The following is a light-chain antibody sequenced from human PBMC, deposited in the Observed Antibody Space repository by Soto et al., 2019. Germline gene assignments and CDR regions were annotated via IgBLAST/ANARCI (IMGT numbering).Light chain of an antibody. CDR3: QQYGTSQGA. CDR2: GAS. CDR1: QSVGSN. V-gene: IGKV3-20*01. J-gene: IGKJ4*01. Sequence: EIVLTQSPATLSVSPGERATLSCRTSQSVGSNLAWYQQKPGQSPRLLMYGASRRATGIPDRFRGSGSGTDFTLTISTLEPEDFAVYYCQQYGTSQGAFGGGTKVDIK.